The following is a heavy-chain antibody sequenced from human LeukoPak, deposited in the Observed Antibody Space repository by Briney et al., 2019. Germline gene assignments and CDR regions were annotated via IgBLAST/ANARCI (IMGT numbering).Heavy chain of an antibody. CDR3: ARVIGYCSSTSCFGYFDY. CDR1: GGSISSYY. Sequence: PSETLSLTCTVSGGSISSYYWSWIRQPPGKGLEWVGYIYYSGSTNYNPSLKSRVTTSVDTSKNQLSLKLSSVTAADTAVYYCARVIGYCSSTSCFGYFDYWGPGTLVTVSS. J-gene: IGHJ4*02. CDR2: IYYSGST. D-gene: IGHD2-2*01. V-gene: IGHV4-59*08.